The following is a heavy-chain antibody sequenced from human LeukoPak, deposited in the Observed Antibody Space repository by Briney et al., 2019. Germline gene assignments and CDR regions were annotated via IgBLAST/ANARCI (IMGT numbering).Heavy chain of an antibody. D-gene: IGHD3-10*01. CDR3: ARGGFGEFPFDY. CDR1: GFTFDDYA. Sequence: PGGSLRLSCAASGFTFDDYAMHWVRQAPGKGLEWVSGISWNSGSRGYADSVKGRFTISRDNAKRSLYLQMDSLRVEDSALYYCARGGFGEFPFDYWGQGTLVIVSA. V-gene: IGHV3-9*01. CDR2: ISWNSGSR. J-gene: IGHJ4*02.